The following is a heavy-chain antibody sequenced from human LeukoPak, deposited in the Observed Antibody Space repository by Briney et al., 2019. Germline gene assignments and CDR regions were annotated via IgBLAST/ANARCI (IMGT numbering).Heavy chain of an antibody. CDR1: GYSFGIFG. CDR3: ARVGVVVPAAWFDP. D-gene: IGHD2-2*01. V-gene: IGHV1-18*01. Sequence: GASVKVSCKASGYSFGIFGISWVRQAPGQALEWMGWISANNGNTNYAQNLQGRVTMTTDTSTSTAYIELRSLRSDDTAVYYCARVGVVVPAAWFDPWGQGTLVTVSS. J-gene: IGHJ5*02. CDR2: ISANNGNT.